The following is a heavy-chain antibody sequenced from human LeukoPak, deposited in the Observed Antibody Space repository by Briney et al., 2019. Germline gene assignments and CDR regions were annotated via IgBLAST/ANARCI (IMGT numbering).Heavy chain of an antibody. D-gene: IGHD6-19*01. CDR1: GYTFTGYD. Sequence: ASVKVSCKASGYTFTGYDINWVRQATGQGLEWMGWMNPNSGNTGYAQKFQGRVTMTRNTSISTTYMELSSLRSEDTAVYYCARGPQYSSGWLYYFDYWGQGTLVTVSS. J-gene: IGHJ4*02. CDR3: ARGPQYSSGWLYYFDY. V-gene: IGHV1-8*01. CDR2: MNPNSGNT.